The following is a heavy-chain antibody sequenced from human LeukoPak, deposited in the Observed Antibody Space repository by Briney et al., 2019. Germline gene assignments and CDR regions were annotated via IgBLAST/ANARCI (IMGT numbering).Heavy chain of an antibody. CDR3: ARNKPGADSSGYSSFHYYYYGMDV. D-gene: IGHD3-22*01. CDR2: ISRSSRDI. V-gene: IGHV3-21*01. J-gene: IGHJ6*02. Sequence: GGSLRLSCAASGFTFSLYSMTWVRQAPGKGLEWVSSISRSSRDIYYVASVKGRFTISRDNAKNALSLQMNSLRAEDTAVYYCARNKPGADSSGYSSFHYYYYGMDVWGQGTTVTVSS. CDR1: GFTFSLYS.